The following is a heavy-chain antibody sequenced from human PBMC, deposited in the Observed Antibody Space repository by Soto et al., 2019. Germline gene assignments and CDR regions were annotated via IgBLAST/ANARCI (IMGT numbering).Heavy chain of an antibody. D-gene: IGHD5-12*01. CDR2: ISFDGRNK. CDR3: AKDTATAITSYYFYGMDV. J-gene: IGHJ6*02. V-gene: IGHV3-30*18. CDR1: GFIFSTYG. Sequence: QVQLVESGGGVVQPGRSLRLSCAASGFIFSTYGMHWFRQAPGKGLEWVAVISFDGRNKYYADSVRGRFTISRDNSKNTLHLQMNSLRGEDTAVYYCAKDTATAITSYYFYGMDVWGQGTTVTVSS.